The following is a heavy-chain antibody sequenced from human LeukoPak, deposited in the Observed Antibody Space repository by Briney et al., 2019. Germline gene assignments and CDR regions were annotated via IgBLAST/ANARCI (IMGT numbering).Heavy chain of an antibody. J-gene: IGHJ3*02. V-gene: IGHV1-18*01. D-gene: IGHD3-22*01. CDR2: ISAYNGNT. Sequence: ASVKVSCKASGYTFTSYGISWVRQAPGQGLEWMGWISAYNGNTNYAQKLQGRVTMTTDTSTSTAYMELRSLRSDDTAVYYCARDPDSSGYYYGVSAFDIWGQGTMVTVHS. CDR1: GYTFTSYG. CDR3: ARDPDSSGYYYGVSAFDI.